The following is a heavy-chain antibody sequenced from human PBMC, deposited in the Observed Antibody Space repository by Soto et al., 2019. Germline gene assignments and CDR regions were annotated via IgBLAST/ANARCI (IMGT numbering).Heavy chain of an antibody. Sequence: SVKVSCKASGGIFSSYAISWVRQAPGQGLEWMGGIIPIFGTANYAQKFQGRVTITADESTSTAYMELSSLRSEDTAVYYCASGTYYYDSSGYYDAFDIWGQGTMVTVSS. CDR1: GGIFSSYA. V-gene: IGHV1-69*13. J-gene: IGHJ3*02. CDR3: ASGTYYYDSSGYYDAFDI. D-gene: IGHD3-22*01. CDR2: IIPIFGTA.